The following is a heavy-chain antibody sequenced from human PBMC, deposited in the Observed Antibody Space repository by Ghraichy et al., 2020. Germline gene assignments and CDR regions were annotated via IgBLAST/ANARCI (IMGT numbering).Heavy chain of an antibody. CDR3: AKAWGYCSGGTCPPYNWFDP. CDR2: ISGSGRTT. D-gene: IGHD2-15*01. J-gene: IGHJ5*02. V-gene: IGHV3-23*01. CDR1: GFTFSSYT. Sequence: GGSLRLSCAASGFTFSSYTMTWVRHAPGKGLEWVSTISGSGRTTYYADSVKGRFTMSRDNSENTLYLQMNSLRTEDAAIYYCAKAWGYCSGGTCPPYNWFDPWGQGTLVTLSS.